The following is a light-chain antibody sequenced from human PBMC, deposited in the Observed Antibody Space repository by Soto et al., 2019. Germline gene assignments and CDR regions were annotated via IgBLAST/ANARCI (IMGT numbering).Light chain of an antibody. CDR1: QSLSSY. V-gene: IGKV3-11*01. J-gene: IGKJ1*01. CDR2: DVS. Sequence: EIVLTQSPATLSLSPGERATLSCRASQSLSSYLAWYQQKPGQAPRLLIYDVSKRATGIPARFSGSGSGTDFTLTISSLEPEDFAVYYCQQRSDWWTFGQGTKVEIK. CDR3: QQRSDWWT.